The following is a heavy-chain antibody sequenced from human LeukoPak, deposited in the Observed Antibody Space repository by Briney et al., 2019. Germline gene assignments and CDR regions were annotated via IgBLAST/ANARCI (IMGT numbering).Heavy chain of an antibody. D-gene: IGHD2-21*02. Sequence: PSETLSLTCTVSGGSISNYYWSWIRQPPGKGLEWIGYIYYSGSTNYNPSLKSRVTISVDTSKNQFSLKLSSVTAADTAVYYCATYCGGDCRLYYFDYWGQGTLVTVSS. V-gene: IGHV4-59*01. CDR2: IYYSGST. J-gene: IGHJ4*02. CDR3: ATYCGGDCRLYYFDY. CDR1: GGSISNYY.